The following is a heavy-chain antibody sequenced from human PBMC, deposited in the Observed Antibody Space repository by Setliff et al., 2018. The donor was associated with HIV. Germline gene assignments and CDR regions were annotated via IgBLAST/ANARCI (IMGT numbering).Heavy chain of an antibody. CDR2: INQDGSEK. Sequence: PGGSLRLSCAASGFTFSSYWMTWVRQAPGKGLEWVANINQDGSEKNYLGSVKGRFTISRDNAKNSLYLQMNSLRAEDTAVYYCHRFMHVWGKGTTVTVSS. V-gene: IGHV3-7*01. CDR1: GFTFSSYW. J-gene: IGHJ6*03. CDR3: HRFMHV.